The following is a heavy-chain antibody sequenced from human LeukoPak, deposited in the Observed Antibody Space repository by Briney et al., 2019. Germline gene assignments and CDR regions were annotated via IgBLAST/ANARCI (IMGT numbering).Heavy chain of an antibody. Sequence: GGSLRLSCAASGFTFSSYAMHWVRQAPGKGLEWVAVISYDGSNKYYADSVKGRFTISRDNSKNTLYLQMNSLRAEDTAVYYCAKDTSSGWYYYYYYMDVWGKGTTVTVSS. CDR3: AKDTSSGWYYYYYYMDV. J-gene: IGHJ6*03. CDR1: GFTFSSYA. D-gene: IGHD6-19*01. V-gene: IGHV3-30*04. CDR2: ISYDGSNK.